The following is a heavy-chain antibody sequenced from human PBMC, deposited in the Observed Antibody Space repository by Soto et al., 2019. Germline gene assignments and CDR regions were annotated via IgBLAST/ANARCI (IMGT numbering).Heavy chain of an antibody. J-gene: IGHJ5*02. CDR1: GFTFSNAW. CDR3: TTDDGRRAPETWP. CDR2: IKSKTDGGTT. Sequence: EVQLVESGGGLVKPGGSLRLSCGASGFTFSNAWMNWVRQAPGKGLEWVGRIKSKTDGGTTDYAAPVKGRFTISRDDSKNTLCLQMDSLKTEDTAVYYCTTDDGRRAPETWPWGQGTLVTVSS. V-gene: IGHV3-15*07. D-gene: IGHD2-2*01.